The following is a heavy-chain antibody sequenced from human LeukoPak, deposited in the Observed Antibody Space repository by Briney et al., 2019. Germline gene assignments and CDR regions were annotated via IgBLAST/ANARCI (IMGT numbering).Heavy chain of an antibody. CDR1: GGCISSYY. J-gene: IGHJ3*02. V-gene: IGHV4-59*12. Sequence: SETLSLTCIVSGGCISSYYWSWIRQSPGKGLEWIGYIYYSGSTNYNPSLKSRVTISVDTSKNQFSLKLSSVTAADTAVYCCAKSNGCPLAAILGQGT. D-gene: IGHD2-8*01. CDR3: AKSNGCPLAAI. CDR2: IYYSGST.